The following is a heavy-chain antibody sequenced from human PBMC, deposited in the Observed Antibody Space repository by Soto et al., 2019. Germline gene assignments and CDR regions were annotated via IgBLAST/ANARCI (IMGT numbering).Heavy chain of an antibody. J-gene: IGHJ6*02. CDR3: AKDGPRGIAARYYYYYGMDV. CDR1: GFTFSSYG. Sequence: GGSLRLSCAASGFTFSSYGMHWVRQAPGKGLEWVAVISYDGSNKYYADSVKGRFTISRDNSKNTLYLQMNSLRAEDTAVYYCAKDGPRGIAARYYYYYGMDVWGQGTTVTVSS. D-gene: IGHD6-6*01. CDR2: ISYDGSNK. V-gene: IGHV3-30*18.